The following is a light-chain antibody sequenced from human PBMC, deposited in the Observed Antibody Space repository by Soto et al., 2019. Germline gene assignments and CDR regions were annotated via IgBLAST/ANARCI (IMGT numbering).Light chain of an antibody. V-gene: IGLV2-14*01. CDR3: NSYTSSSTDVTDVV. CDR2: EVS. Sequence: QSALTQPASVSGSPGQSITISCTGTSSDVGGYNYVSWYQQHPGKAPKLMIYEVSNRPSGVSNRFSGSKSGNTASLTISGLQPEDEADYYCNSYTSSSTDVTDVVFGGGNKLTVL. J-gene: IGLJ2*01. CDR1: SSDVGGYNY.